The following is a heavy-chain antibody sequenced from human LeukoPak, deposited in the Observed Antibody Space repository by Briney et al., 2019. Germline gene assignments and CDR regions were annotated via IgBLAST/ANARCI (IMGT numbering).Heavy chain of an antibody. J-gene: IGHJ4*02. D-gene: IGHD4-23*01. CDR2: IYYSGST. CDR3: ARHLRWSHFDY. Sequence: SETLSLTCTVSGGSISSSSYYWGWIRQPPGKGLEWIGYIYYSGSTYYNPSLKSRVTISVDTSKNQFSLKLSSVTAADTAVYYCARHLRWSHFDYWGQGTLVTVSS. CDR1: GGSISSSSYY. V-gene: IGHV4-39*01.